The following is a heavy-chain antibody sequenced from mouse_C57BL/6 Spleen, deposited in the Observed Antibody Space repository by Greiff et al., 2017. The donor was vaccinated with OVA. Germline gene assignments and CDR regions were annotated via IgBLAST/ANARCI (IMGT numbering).Heavy chain of an antibody. CDR1: GYTFTDYY. CDR3: ARRAVGYFDV. CDR2: INPNNGGT. V-gene: IGHV1-26*01. D-gene: IGHD6-1*01. J-gene: IGHJ1*03. Sequence: EVQLQQSGPELVKPGASVKISCKASGYTFTDYYMNWVKQSHGKSLEWIGDINPNNGGTSYNQKFKGKATLTVDKSSSTAYMELRSLTSEDSAVYYCARRAVGYFDVWGTGTTVTVSS.